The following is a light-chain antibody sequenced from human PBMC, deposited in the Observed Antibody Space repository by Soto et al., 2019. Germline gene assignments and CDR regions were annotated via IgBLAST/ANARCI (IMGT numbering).Light chain of an antibody. CDR1: QTVTSTY. Sequence: EMVLTQSPGTLSLSPGERATLSCRASQTVTSTYLSWYQHKPGQAPRLLIYGASTRATGIPARFSGSGSGTDFTLTITRLEPEDFAVYYCQQYGGSPRTFGQGTKVDI. CDR2: GAS. V-gene: IGKV3-20*01. CDR3: QQYGGSPRT. J-gene: IGKJ1*01.